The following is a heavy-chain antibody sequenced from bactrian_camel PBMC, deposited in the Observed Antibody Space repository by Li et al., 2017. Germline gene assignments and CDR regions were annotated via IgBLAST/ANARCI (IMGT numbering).Heavy chain of an antibody. CDR1: GFTFSTYT. V-gene: IGHV3S31*01. Sequence: VQLVESGGDLVEPGGSLVLSCAASGFTFSTYTMSWVRQAPGKGLEWVSLISSSGGSTLYADSVKGRFTVSLDDSQNTLYLDMQNLKPEDTATYTCAADQHDRTVCSVRGSWLNYGQGTQVTVS. J-gene: IGHJ4*01. CDR2: ISSSGGST. D-gene: IGHD6*01.